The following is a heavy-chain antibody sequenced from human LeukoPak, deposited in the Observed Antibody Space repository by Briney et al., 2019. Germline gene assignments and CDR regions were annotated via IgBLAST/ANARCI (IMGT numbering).Heavy chain of an antibody. V-gene: IGHV5-51*01. D-gene: IGHD2-15*01. CDR3: AREYCSGGRCFGP. CDR2: IYPANSDI. CDR1: GYSFANYW. Sequence: ESLKISCQGSGYSFANYWIAWVRQMPGKGLEWMGSIYPANSDIKYSPSFQGHVTISADKSTSDAYVQWRSLKASDSAIYYCAREYCSGGRCFGPWGQGTLVTVSS. J-gene: IGHJ5*02.